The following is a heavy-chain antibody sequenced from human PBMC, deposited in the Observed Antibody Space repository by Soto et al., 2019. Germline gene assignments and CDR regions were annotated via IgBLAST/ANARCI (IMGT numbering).Heavy chain of an antibody. CDR3: ASLQNYGEYIPFDY. D-gene: IGHD4-17*01. CDR2: INPSSGST. V-gene: IGHV1-46*01. Sequence: ASVKVSCKASGHTFTSYYMHWVRQAPGQGLEWMGVINPSSGSTTYAQRFQGRVTVTRDTSTSTVYLELSSLRSEDTAIYYCASLQNYGEYIPFDYWGQGTLVTVS. J-gene: IGHJ4*02. CDR1: GHTFTSYY.